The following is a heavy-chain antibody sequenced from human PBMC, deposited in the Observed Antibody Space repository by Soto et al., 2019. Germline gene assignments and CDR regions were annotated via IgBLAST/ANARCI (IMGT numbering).Heavy chain of an antibody. CDR1: GYTFIAYY. D-gene: IGHD3-10*01. Sequence: QVQLVQSGAEMKKPGASVTVSCKASGYTFIAYYIVWVRQAPGQGLEWMGWVNPNSGGTKFAQKFQGRVTMTRDASITTAYMELSSLTSDDTAFYYCARVPLITRAGRRGFDFWGQGTLVTVSS. CDR3: ARVPLITRAGRRGFDF. J-gene: IGHJ4*02. CDR2: VNPNSGGT. V-gene: IGHV1-2*02.